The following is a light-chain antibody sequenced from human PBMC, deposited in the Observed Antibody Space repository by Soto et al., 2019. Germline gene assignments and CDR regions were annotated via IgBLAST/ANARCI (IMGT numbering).Light chain of an antibody. V-gene: IGKV3-20*01. CDR1: QSVSNNY. CDR2: GAS. Sequence: EIVFTQSPGTLSLSPGERATLSCRASQSVSNNYLAWYQQKPGQAPRLLIYGASNRATGIPDRFSGSGSGTDFTLTISRXEPEDSAVYYCQQYDTSPRTFGQGTKVDIK. CDR3: QQYDTSPRT. J-gene: IGKJ1*01.